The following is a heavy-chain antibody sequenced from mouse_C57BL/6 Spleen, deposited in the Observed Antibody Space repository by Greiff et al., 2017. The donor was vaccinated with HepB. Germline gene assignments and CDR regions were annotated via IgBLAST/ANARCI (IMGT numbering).Heavy chain of an antibody. CDR3: ARSEITTVVPHYCDY. J-gene: IGHJ2*01. D-gene: IGHD1-1*01. Sequence: QVQLQQPGAELVKPGASVKLSCKASGYTFTSYWMHWVKQRPGRGLEWIGRIDPNSGGTKYNEKFKSKATLTVDKPSSTAYMQLSSLTSEDSAVYYCARSEITTVVPHYCDYWGQGTTLTVSS. CDR1: GYTFTSYW. CDR2: IDPNSGGT. V-gene: IGHV1-72*01.